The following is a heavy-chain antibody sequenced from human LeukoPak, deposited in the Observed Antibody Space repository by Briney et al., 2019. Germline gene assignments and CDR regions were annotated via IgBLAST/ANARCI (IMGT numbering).Heavy chain of an antibody. Sequence: GGSLRLSCAASGFTFSSYSMNWVRQAPGKGLEWVSSISSSGSYIYYAESVKGRFTISRDNAKNSLYLQMNSLRAEDTAEYYCARGGGYCSSTSCYLNDWFDPWGQGTLVTVSS. D-gene: IGHD2-2*03. J-gene: IGHJ5*02. CDR3: ARGGGYCSSTSCYLNDWFDP. CDR2: ISSSGSYI. V-gene: IGHV3-21*01. CDR1: GFTFSSYS.